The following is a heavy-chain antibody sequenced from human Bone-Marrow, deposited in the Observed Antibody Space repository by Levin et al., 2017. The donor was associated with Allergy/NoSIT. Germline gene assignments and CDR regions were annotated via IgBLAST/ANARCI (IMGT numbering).Heavy chain of an antibody. J-gene: IGHJ5*02. D-gene: IGHD2-2*03. Sequence: GESLKISCAASGFTFSSYGMHWVRQAPGKGLEWVAVIWYDGSNKYYADSVKGRFTISRDNSKNTLYLQMNSLRAEDTAVYYCARDLEIVVVPAAIEGTQGWFDPWGQGTLVTVSS. V-gene: IGHV3-33*01. CDR2: IWYDGSNK. CDR3: ARDLEIVVVPAAIEGTQGWFDP. CDR1: GFTFSSYG.